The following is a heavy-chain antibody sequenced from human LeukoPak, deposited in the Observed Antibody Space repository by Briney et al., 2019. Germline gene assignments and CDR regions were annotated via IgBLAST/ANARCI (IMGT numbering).Heavy chain of an antibody. CDR2: IYSLGDT. CDR3: AREKRARIVGAPAFDY. J-gene: IGHJ4*02. D-gene: IGHD1-26*01. CDR1: GFIVSDNC. V-gene: IGHV3-53*01. Sequence: PGGSLRLSCTASGFIVSDNCMSWVRQAPGKGLEWVSLIYSLGDTYYADSVKGRFTISRDNSKNTVYLQMNSLRVDDTAVYYCAREKRARIVGAPAFDYWGQGTLVTVSS.